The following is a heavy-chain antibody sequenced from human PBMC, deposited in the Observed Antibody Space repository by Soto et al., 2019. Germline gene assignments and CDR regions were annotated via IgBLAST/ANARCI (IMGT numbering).Heavy chain of an antibody. CDR3: ARARFRGMDV. CDR2: IKQDGGDK. D-gene: IGHD3-3*01. V-gene: IGHV3-7*01. Sequence: PGGSLRLSCAASGFTFSSYDMIWVRQAPGKGLEWVASIKQDGGDKYYLGNVEGRFTVSRDDAESSLSLQLNSLRADDTAIYYCARARFRGMDVWGQGTTVSVSS. CDR1: GFTFSSYD. J-gene: IGHJ6*02.